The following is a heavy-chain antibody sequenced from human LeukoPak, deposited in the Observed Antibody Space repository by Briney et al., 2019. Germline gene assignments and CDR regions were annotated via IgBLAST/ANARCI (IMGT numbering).Heavy chain of an antibody. Sequence: SETLSLTCTVSGGSIINYFWSLIRQPAGKGLEWIGRIYTTGSTKYNPSLKNRVTMSVDTSKNQFSLKLNSVTAADTAVYYCARDRYSSTWSWFDPWGQGTLVTVSS. J-gene: IGHJ5*02. CDR1: GGSIINYF. CDR3: ARDRYSSTWSWFDP. CDR2: IYTTGST. V-gene: IGHV4-4*07. D-gene: IGHD6-13*01.